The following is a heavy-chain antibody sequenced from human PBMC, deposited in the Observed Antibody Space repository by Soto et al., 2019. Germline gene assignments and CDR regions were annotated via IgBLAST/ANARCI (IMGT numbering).Heavy chain of an antibody. CDR3: AKDAIPYNGRDDAFDL. CDR1: GYPFGDYA. CDR2: IGPTEAHAP. Sequence: LRLSCVASGYPFGDYAMRWVRQAPGKGLEWVSAIGPTEAHAPAYAASVKGRFTISRDNSRNILYLQMTNLRAEDTGVYYCAKDAIPYNGRDDAFDLWGQGTMVTVSS. D-gene: IGHD2-2*02. V-gene: IGHV3-23*01. J-gene: IGHJ3*01.